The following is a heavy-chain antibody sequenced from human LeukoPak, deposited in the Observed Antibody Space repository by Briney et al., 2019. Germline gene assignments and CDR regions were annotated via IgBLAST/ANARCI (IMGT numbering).Heavy chain of an antibody. D-gene: IGHD6-19*01. Sequence: GASVKVSCKASGYTFTSYDINWVRQATGQGLEWMGWMNPNSGNTGYAQKFQGRVTITRNTSIGTAYMELSSLRSEDTAVYYCARKGLPIASSGWSPLAYYMDVWGKGTTVTVSS. CDR2: MNPNSGNT. CDR3: ARKGLPIASSGWSPLAYYMDV. CDR1: GYTFTSYD. J-gene: IGHJ6*03. V-gene: IGHV1-8*03.